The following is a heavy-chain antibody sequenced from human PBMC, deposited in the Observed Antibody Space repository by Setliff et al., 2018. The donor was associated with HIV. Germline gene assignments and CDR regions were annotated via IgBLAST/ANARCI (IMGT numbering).Heavy chain of an antibody. Sequence: SETLSLTCAVYGETFNDYFWTWIRQSPGKGLEWIGELNHSGNINQNPSLKSGFTLSVDKSKEQLSLRLTSVTAADTALYYCARGGGYYKLDYWGRGTLVTVSS. CDR1: GETFNDYF. J-gene: IGHJ4*02. CDR3: ARGGGYYKLDY. CDR2: LNHSGNI. D-gene: IGHD3-10*01. V-gene: IGHV4-34*01.